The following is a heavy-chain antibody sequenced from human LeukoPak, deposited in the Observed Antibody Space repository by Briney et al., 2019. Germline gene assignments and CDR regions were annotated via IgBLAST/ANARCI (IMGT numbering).Heavy chain of an antibody. J-gene: IGHJ4*02. D-gene: IGHD7-27*01. CDR3: ARATWGQGADY. V-gene: IGHV1-2*02. Sequence: ASVKVSCKASGYTFAGFYIHWVRQPPGQGLEWMGWISPNSGDTNYVETFRGRVSMTRDTSISTVYMELSGLTSDDTAVYFCARATWGQGADYWGQGTLVTVSS. CDR2: ISPNSGDT. CDR1: GYTFAGFY.